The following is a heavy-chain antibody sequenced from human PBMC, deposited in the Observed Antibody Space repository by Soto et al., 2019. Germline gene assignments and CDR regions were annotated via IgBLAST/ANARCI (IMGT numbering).Heavy chain of an antibody. Sequence: PGGSLRLSCAASGFTFSSYGMHWVRQAPGKGLEWVAVIWYDGSNKYYADSVKGRFTISRDNSKNTLYLQMNSLRAEDTAVYYCARSGDSTHKYGMDVWGKGTTVTVSS. V-gene: IGHV3-33*01. CDR3: ARSGDSTHKYGMDV. CDR2: IWYDGSNK. J-gene: IGHJ6*04. D-gene: IGHD2-21*02. CDR1: GFTFSSYG.